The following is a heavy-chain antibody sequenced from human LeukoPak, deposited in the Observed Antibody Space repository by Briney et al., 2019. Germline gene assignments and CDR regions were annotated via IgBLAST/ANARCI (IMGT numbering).Heavy chain of an antibody. J-gene: IGHJ4*02. D-gene: IGHD3-22*01. CDR2: ISSGSDSI. CDR3: AKALDSSGYPCDY. V-gene: IGHV3-48*01. CDR1: GFRFSIYN. Sequence: GGSLRLSCVASGFRFSIYNMNWVRQAPGKGLEWLSYISSGSDSIYYADSVEGRFTISRDNANNSLYLQMNSLRAEDTAVYYCAKALDSSGYPCDYWGQGALVTVSS.